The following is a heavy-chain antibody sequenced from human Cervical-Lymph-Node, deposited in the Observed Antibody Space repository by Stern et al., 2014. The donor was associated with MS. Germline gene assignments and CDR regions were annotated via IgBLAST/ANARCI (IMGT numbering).Heavy chain of an antibody. CDR2: ISPLFGTA. CDR3: ARHQGGIAAY. Sequence: QLQLVQYGAEVKKPWSSVKVSCKASGDTFSNLDLSWVRQAPGHGHECLGGISPLFGTANYAQMFQGRVTFTADESTSTIYMELSRLTSDDTAVYYCARHQGGIAAYWGQGTPVTVSS. D-gene: IGHD6-13*01. V-gene: IGHV1-69*01. J-gene: IGHJ4*02. CDR1: GDTFSNLD.